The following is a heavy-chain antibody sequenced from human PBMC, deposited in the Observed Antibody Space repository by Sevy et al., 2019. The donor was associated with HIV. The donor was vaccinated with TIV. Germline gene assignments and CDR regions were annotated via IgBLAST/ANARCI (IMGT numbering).Heavy chain of an antibody. D-gene: IGHD2-8*01. V-gene: IGHV3-23*01. CDR1: XXXXSKYS. Sequence: GGSLRLSXAASXXXXSKYSMSWXXXPPGKGLEWVSTLSFGCGEKNYADSVKGRFTISRDNSKSSVYLQMNNLRPEDTAVYYCAREGCTXXXDXWGQGTLVXVSS. CDR2: LSFGCGEK. J-gene: IGHJ4*02. CDR3: AREGCTXXXDX.